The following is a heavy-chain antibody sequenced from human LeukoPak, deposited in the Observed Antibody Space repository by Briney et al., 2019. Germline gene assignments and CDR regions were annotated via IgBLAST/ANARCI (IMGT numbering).Heavy chain of an antibody. CDR1: GFTFSSYE. CDR3: AELGITMIGGV. V-gene: IGHV3-48*03. Sequence: GGSLRLSCAASGFTFSSYEMNWVRQAPGKGLEWVSYISSSGSNIYYADSVKGRFTISRDNAKNSLYLQMNSLRAQDTAVCYCAELGITMIGGVWGKGTTVTISS. D-gene: IGHD3-10*02. CDR2: ISSSGSNI. J-gene: IGHJ6*04.